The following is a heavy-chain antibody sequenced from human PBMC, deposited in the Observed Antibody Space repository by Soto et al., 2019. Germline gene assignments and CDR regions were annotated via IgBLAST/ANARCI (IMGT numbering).Heavy chain of an antibody. D-gene: IGHD3-10*01. CDR1: GFPFGNFL. CDR3: IGSFPF. CDR2: IRSQPYGGTA. Sequence: EAYLVESGGGLVEPGRSLRLSCTASGFPFGNFLMSWFRQAPGKGMEWVGFIRSQPYGGTAEYAASVRGRFTISRYDSKGIAYLQMNSLQTEDSGVYYCIGSFPFWGQGTLVTVSS. J-gene: IGHJ4*02. V-gene: IGHV3-49*03.